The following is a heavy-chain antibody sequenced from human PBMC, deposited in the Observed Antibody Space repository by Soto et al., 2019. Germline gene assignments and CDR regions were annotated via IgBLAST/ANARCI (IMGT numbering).Heavy chain of an antibody. CDR2: IDPSDSYT. CDR1: GYSFTSYW. Sequence: VQLVQSGAEVKKPGESLRISCKGSGYSFTSYWISWVRQMPGKGLEWMGRIDPSDSYTNYSPSFQGHVTISADKSISTAYLQWSSLKASDTAMYYCARGRYSSGPIPNYYYYGMDVWGQGTTVTVSS. V-gene: IGHV5-10-1*01. CDR3: ARGRYSSGPIPNYYYYGMDV. J-gene: IGHJ6*02. D-gene: IGHD6-19*01.